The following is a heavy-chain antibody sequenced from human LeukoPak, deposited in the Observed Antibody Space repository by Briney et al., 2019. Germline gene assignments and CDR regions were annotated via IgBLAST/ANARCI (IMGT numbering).Heavy chain of an antibody. J-gene: IGHJ4*02. CDR2: ISWNSGSI. CDR3: AKDIRVTMVRGALDY. Sequence: PGGSLRLSCAASGFTFDDYAMHWVRQVPGKGLEWVSGISWNSGSIGYADSVKGRFTISRDNAKNSLYLQMNSLRAEDTALYYCAKDIRVTMVRGALDYWGQGTLVTVSS. V-gene: IGHV3-9*01. D-gene: IGHD3-10*01. CDR1: GFTFDDYA.